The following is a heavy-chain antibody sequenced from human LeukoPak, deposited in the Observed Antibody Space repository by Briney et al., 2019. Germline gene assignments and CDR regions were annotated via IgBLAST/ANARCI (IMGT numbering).Heavy chain of an antibody. Sequence: ASVKVSCKVSGYTLTELSMDWVRQAPGKGLEWMGGFDPEDGETIYAQKLQGRVTMTEDTSKDTAYMELSSLRSEDTAVYYSATELTEKYYYSGMDVRGQGTTVTVSS. D-gene: IGHD3-16*01. CDR1: GYTLTELS. CDR3: ATELTEKYYYSGMDV. J-gene: IGHJ6*02. CDR2: FDPEDGET. V-gene: IGHV1-24*01.